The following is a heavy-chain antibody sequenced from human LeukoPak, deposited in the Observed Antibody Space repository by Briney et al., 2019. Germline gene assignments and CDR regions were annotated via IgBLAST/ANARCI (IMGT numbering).Heavy chain of an antibody. CDR3: ATHYYDSSGYYSPDY. CDR2: IGTAGDT. D-gene: IGHD3-22*01. CDR1: GFTFSRYD. V-gene: IGHV3-13*01. Sequence: GGSLRLSCAASGFTFSRYDMHWVRQATGKGLEWVSAIGTAGDTYYPGSVKGRFTISRENAKNSLYLQMNSLRAEDTAVYYCATHYYDSSGYYSPDYWGQGTLLTVSS. J-gene: IGHJ4*02.